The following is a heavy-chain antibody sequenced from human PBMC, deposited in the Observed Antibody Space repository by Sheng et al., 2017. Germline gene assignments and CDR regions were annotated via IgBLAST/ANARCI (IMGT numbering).Heavy chain of an antibody. D-gene: IGHD3-10*01. V-gene: IGHV3-23*01. CDR3: APTSGRLLTTWGGY. Sequence: EVQLLESGGNLVQPGGSLRLSCAASGFTFTSYAMSWVRQAPGKGLEWVSTISGSGGKTYYADSVKGRFTISRDNSKNTLYLQMNSLRAEDTAVYYCAPTSGRLLTTWGGYWGQGTLVTVSS. J-gene: IGHJ4*02. CDR1: GFTFTSYA. CDR2: ISGSGGKT.